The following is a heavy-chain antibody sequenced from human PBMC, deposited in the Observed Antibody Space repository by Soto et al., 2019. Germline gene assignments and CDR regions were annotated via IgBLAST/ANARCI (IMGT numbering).Heavy chain of an antibody. J-gene: IGHJ3*02. CDR3: AHTGGSSSPDAFYI. CDR1: GGSISSGGYS. Sequence: SETLSLTCAVSGGSISSGGYSWSWIRQPPGKGLEWIGYIYHSGSTYYNPSLKSRVTISVDRSKNQFSLKLSSVTAADTAVYYCAHTGGSSSPDAFYIWGQGTMVTVSS. D-gene: IGHD6-13*01. V-gene: IGHV4-30-2*01. CDR2: IYHSGST.